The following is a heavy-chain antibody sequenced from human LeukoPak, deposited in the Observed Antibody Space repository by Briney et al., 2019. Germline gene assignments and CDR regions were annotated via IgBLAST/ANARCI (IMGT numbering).Heavy chain of an antibody. D-gene: IGHD5-12*01. CDR3: ARDVGYXFDY. J-gene: IGHJ4*02. CDR1: GGSISSYY. V-gene: IGHV4-59*01. Sequence: SETLSLTCTVSGGSISSYYWSWIRQPPGKGLEWIGYIYYSGSTNYNPSLKSRVTISVDTSKNQFSLKLSSVTAADTAVYYCARDVGYXFDYWGQGTLVTVSS. CDR2: IYYSGST.